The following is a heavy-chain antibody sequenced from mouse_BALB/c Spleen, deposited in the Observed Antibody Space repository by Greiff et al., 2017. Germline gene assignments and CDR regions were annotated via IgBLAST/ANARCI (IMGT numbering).Heavy chain of an antibody. J-gene: IGHJ4*01. CDR1: GFTFSSFG. D-gene: IGHD1-1*01. CDR2: ISSGSSTI. Sequence: EVQRVESGGGLVKPGGSLKLSCAASGFTFSSFGMHWVRQAPEKGLEWVAYISSGSSTIYYADTVKGRFTISRDNPKNTLFLQMTSLRSEDTAMYYCARNYGSRGAMDYWGQGTSVTVSS. V-gene: IGHV5-17*02. CDR3: ARNYGSRGAMDY.